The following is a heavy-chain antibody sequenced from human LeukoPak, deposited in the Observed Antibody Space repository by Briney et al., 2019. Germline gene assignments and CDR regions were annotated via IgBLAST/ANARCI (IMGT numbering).Heavy chain of an antibody. D-gene: IGHD3-10*01. J-gene: IGHJ4*02. CDR3: ARAPQVYYGSGSYYPI. Sequence: SVTVSCKASGGTFSSYAISWVRQAPGQGLEWMGGIIPIFGTANCAQKFQGRVTITADESTSTAYMELSSLRSEDTAVYYCARAPQVYYGSGSYYPIWGQGTLVTVSS. CDR2: IIPIFGTA. V-gene: IGHV1-69*13. CDR1: GGTFSSYA.